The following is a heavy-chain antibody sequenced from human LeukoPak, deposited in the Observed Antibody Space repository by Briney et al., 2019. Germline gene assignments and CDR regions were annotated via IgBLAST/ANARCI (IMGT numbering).Heavy chain of an antibody. CDR2: INHSGST. CDR3: ARISSSNWYNERGAFDV. J-gene: IGHJ3*01. D-gene: IGHD6-13*01. CDR1: GGSISSYY. Sequence: SETLSLTCTVSGGSISSYYWSWIRQPPGKGLEWIGEINHSGSTNYNPSLKSRVTISVDTSKNQFSLKLRSVTAADTAVYYCARISSSNWYNERGAFDVWGQGTMVTVSS. V-gene: IGHV4-34*01.